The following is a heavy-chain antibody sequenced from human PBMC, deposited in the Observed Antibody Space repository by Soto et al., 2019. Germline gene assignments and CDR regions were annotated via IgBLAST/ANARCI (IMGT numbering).Heavy chain of an antibody. CDR2: IIPIFGTA. Sequence: GASVKVSCKASGYTFTSYGISWVRQAPGQGLEWMGGIIPIFGTANYAQKFQGRVTITADESTSTAYMELSSLRSEDTAVYYCAREATVTDYYYYGMDVWGQGTTVTVSS. CDR3: AREATVTDYYYYGMDV. D-gene: IGHD4-17*01. CDR1: GYTFTSYG. J-gene: IGHJ6*02. V-gene: IGHV1-69*13.